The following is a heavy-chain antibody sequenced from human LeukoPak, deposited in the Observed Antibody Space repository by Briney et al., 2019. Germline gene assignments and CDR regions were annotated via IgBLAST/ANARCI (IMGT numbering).Heavy chain of an antibody. CDR1: GGSISSYY. CDR2: IYTSGST. V-gene: IGHV4-4*09. Sequence: SETLSLTCAVSGGSISSYYWSWIRQPPGKGLEWIGYIYTSGSTNYNPSLKSRVTISVDTSKNQFSLKLSSVTAADTAVYYCARQKRDAFDIWGQGTMVTVSS. CDR3: ARQKRDAFDI. J-gene: IGHJ3*02.